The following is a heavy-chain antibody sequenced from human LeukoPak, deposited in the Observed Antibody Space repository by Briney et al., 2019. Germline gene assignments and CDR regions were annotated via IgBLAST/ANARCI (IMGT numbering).Heavy chain of an antibody. CDR3: ARGTVTHLDPIYFDY. J-gene: IGHJ4*02. CDR1: GYTFTSYG. CDR2: INAYNGNT. Sequence: ASVKVSCKASGYTFTSYGINWVRQAPGKGLEWMGWINAYNGNTNYAQKLQGRVTMTTDTSTSTAYMELRSLRSDDTAVYYCARGTVTHLDPIYFDYWGQGTLVTVSS. V-gene: IGHV1-18*01. D-gene: IGHD4-17*01.